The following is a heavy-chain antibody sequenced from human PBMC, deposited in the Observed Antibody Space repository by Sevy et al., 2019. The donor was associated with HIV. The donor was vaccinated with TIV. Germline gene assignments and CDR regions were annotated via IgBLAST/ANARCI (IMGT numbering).Heavy chain of an antibody. CDR1: GYTFSNNA. J-gene: IGHJ4*02. CDR2: VHAGNGHT. D-gene: IGHD3-3*01. CDR3: ARGKGGILGLVTGQFDY. Sequence: ATVKVSCKASGYTFSNNAIHWVRQAPGQRLEWMGWVHAGNGHTKFSEKFQDRVTISRDTSATTVYMDLTSLTSDDTALYYCARGKGGILGLVTGQFDYWGQGTLVTVSS. V-gene: IGHV1-3*01.